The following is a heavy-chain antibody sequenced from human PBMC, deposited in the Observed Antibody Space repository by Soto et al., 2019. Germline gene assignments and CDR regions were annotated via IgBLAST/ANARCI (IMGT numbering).Heavy chain of an antibody. CDR2: IYSGGST. J-gene: IGHJ4*02. CDR1: GFTVSANY. D-gene: IGHD6-19*01. Sequence: GGSLRLSCAASGFTVSANYMNWVRQAPGKGLEWVSVIYSGGSTYYADSVKGRFTISRDNSKNTLYLQMNSLRAEDTAVYYCATTPGIAVAGTEYWGQGTLVNVSS. CDR3: ATTPGIAVAGTEY. V-gene: IGHV3-53*01.